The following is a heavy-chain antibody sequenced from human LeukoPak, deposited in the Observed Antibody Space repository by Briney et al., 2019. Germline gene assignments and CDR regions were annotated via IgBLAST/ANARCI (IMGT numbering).Heavy chain of an antibody. CDR3: ARLASQSPWYFDL. CDR2: IYYSGST. Sequence: SETLSLTCTVSGGSISSYYWSWIRQPPGKGLEWIGYIYYSGSTNYNPSLKSRVTISVDTSKNQFSLKLSSVTAADTAVYYCARLASQSPWYFDLWGRGTLVTVSS. V-gene: IGHV4-59*08. CDR1: GGSISSYY. J-gene: IGHJ2*01.